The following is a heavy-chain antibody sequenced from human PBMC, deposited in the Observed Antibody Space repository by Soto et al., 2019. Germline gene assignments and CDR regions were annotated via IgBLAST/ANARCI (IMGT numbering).Heavy chain of an antibody. V-gene: IGHV4-30-4*01. CDR1: GGSISSGDYY. Sequence: SETLSLTCTVSGGSISSGDYYWSWIRQPPGKGLEWIGYIYYSGSTYYNPSLKSRVTISVDTSKNQFSLKLSSVTAADTAVYYCARDRQQRNYYYYGMDVWGQGTTVTVPS. J-gene: IGHJ6*02. CDR3: ARDRQQRNYYYYGMDV. D-gene: IGHD6-13*01. CDR2: IYYSGST.